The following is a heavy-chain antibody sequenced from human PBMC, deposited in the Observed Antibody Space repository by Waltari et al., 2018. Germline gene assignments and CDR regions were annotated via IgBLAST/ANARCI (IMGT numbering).Heavy chain of an antibody. V-gene: IGHV1-24*01. J-gene: IGHJ4*02. CDR3: ATSPIALFGTLY. Sequence: QVQLVPSVAAGQKPGAAVKVSCKVSGNTRTDLSMHCVRHAPGKGLEWMGGFDPEDGETIYAQSFQGRVTMTEDTSTDTAYMEVSSLRSEDTAVYYCATSPIALFGTLYWGQGTLVTVSS. D-gene: IGHD6-13*01. CDR1: GNTRTDLS. CDR2: FDPEDGET.